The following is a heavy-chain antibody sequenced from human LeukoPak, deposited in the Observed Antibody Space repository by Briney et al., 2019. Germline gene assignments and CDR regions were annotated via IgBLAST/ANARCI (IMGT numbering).Heavy chain of an antibody. CDR2: IIPIFGTA. V-gene: IGHV1-69*13. D-gene: IGHD3-10*01. Sequence: SVKVSCKASGGTFSSYAISWVRQAPGQGLEWMGGIIPIFGTANYAQKFQGRVTITADESTSTAYMELSSLRSEDTAVYYCATQGFGELLPPGFRPYSYMDVWGKGTTVTISS. CDR1: GGTFSSYA. J-gene: IGHJ6*03. CDR3: ATQGFGELLPPGFRPYSYMDV.